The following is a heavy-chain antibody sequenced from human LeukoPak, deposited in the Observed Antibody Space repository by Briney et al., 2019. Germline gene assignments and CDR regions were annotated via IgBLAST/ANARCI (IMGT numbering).Heavy chain of an antibody. D-gene: IGHD6-13*01. CDR1: GYSISSGYY. CDR2: IYHSGST. Sequence: SETLSLTCTVSGYSISSGYYWGWIRQPPGKGLEWIGSIYHSGSTYYNPSLKSRVTISVDTSKNQFSLNLSSVTAADTAVYYCARVDSSNWYDSRGYFDYWGQGTLVTVSS. V-gene: IGHV4-38-2*02. J-gene: IGHJ4*02. CDR3: ARVDSSNWYDSRGYFDY.